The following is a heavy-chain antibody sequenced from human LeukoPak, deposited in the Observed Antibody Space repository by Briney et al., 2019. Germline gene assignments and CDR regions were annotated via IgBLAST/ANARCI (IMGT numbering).Heavy chain of an antibody. D-gene: IGHD2-21*02. CDR2: ISSSSTNI. Sequence: PGGSLRLSCAASGFTFSSYSMMWVRQAPGKGLEWVSYISSSSTNIHYADSVKGRFTISRDNAKNSLYLQMNSLRAEDTAVYYCAREGVVTDAFDIWGQGTMVTVSS. V-gene: IGHV3-48*01. CDR1: GFTFSSYS. J-gene: IGHJ3*02. CDR3: AREGVVTDAFDI.